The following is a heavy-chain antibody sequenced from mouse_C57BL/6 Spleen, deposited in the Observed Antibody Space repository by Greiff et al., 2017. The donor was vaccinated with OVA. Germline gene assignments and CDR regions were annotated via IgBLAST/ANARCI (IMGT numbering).Heavy chain of an antibody. D-gene: IGHD2-3*01. CDR2: IDPSDSYT. V-gene: IGHV1-69*01. CDR1: GYTFTSYW. Sequence: QVQLQQPGAELVMPGASVKLSCKASGYTFTSYWMHWVKQRPGQGLEWIGEIDPSDSYTNYNQKFKGKSTLTVDESSSTAYMQLSSLTSEDSAVYYCARRGYYDDYFDYWGQGTTLTVSS. J-gene: IGHJ2*01. CDR3: ARRGYYDDYFDY.